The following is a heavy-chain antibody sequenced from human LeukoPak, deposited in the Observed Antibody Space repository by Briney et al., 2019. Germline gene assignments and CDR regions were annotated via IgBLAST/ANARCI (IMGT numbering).Heavy chain of an antibody. V-gene: IGHV3-53*01. CDR1: GFTFSSYE. CDR3: ARSLRVRGVPDYMDV. D-gene: IGHD3-10*01. Sequence: GGSLRLSCAASGFTFSSYEMNWVRQAPGKGLEWVSVIYKNAITYHADTVKGRFTISRDNAKNMLYLQMNSLRADDTAVYYCARSLRVRGVPDYMDVWGKGTTVIISS. J-gene: IGHJ6*03. CDR2: IYKNAIT.